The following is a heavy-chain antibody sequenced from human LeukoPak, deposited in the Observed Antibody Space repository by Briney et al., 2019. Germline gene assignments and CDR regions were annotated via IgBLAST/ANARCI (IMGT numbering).Heavy chain of an antibody. V-gene: IGHV4-59*01. J-gene: IGHJ6*02. CDR3: ARDLHSGWYLPPYYGMDV. CDR1: GGSISIYY. D-gene: IGHD6-19*01. Sequence: SETLSLTCTVSGGSISIYYWSWIRQPPGKGLEWIGYIYYSGSTNYNPSLKSRVTISVDTSKNQFSLKLSSVTAADTAVYYCARDLHSGWYLPPYYGMDVWGQGTTVTVSS. CDR2: IYYSGST.